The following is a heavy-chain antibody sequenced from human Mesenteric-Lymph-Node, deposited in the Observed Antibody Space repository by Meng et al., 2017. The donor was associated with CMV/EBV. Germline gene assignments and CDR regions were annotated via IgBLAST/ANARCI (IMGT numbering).Heavy chain of an antibody. J-gene: IGHJ5*01. CDR1: GFSFSGYG. V-gene: IGHV3-30*02. D-gene: IGHD3-3*01. Sequence: GGSLRLSCIASGFSFSGYGMHWVRQAPGRGLEWVAFIHFDENSKYYADSVKGRFTISRDNSRNTVYLEMNSLRAEDTAVYHCATDPHDFWSGKNWFDFWGQGTLVTVSS. CDR3: ATDPHDFWSGKNWFDF. CDR2: IHFDENSK.